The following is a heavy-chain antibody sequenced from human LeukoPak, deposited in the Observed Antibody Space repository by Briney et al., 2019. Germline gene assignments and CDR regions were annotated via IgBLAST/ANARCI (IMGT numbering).Heavy chain of an antibody. D-gene: IGHD3-16*01. CDR2: IYHSGST. V-gene: IGHV4-30-2*01. CDR3: ASARGGGYYGMDV. J-gene: IGHJ6*02. CDR1: GGSISSGGYS. Sequence: SQTPSLTCAVSGGSISSGGYSWSWIRQPPGKGLEWIGYIYHSGSTYYNPSLKSRVTISVDRSKNQFSLKLSSVTAADTAVYYCASARGGGYYGMDVWGQGTTVTVSS.